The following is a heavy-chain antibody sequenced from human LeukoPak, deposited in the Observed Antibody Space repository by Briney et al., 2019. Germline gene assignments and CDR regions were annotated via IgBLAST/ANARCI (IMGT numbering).Heavy chain of an antibody. CDR3: TTAVLWFGELIRYIDY. Sequence: GGSLRLSCAASGFTFSNAWMNWVRQAPGKGLEWVGRIKSKTDGGTTDYAAPVKGRFTISRDDSKNTLYLQMNSLKTEDTAVHYCTTAVLWFGELIRYIDYWGQGTLVTVSS. CDR1: GFTFSNAW. V-gene: IGHV3-15*07. J-gene: IGHJ4*02. D-gene: IGHD3-10*01. CDR2: IKSKTDGGTT.